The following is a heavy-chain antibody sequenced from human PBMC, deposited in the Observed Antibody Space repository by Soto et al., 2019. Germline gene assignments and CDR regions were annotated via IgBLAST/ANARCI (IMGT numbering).Heavy chain of an antibody. CDR3: ARLPYSSSGLDY. Sequence: TLSLTCTVSGGSISSYYWSWIRQPPGKGLEWIGYIYYSGSTNYNPSLKSRVTISVDTSKNQFSLKLSSVTAADTAVYYCARLPYSSSGLDYWGQGTLVTVSS. D-gene: IGHD6-6*01. CDR1: GGSISSYY. CDR2: IYYSGST. V-gene: IGHV4-59*08. J-gene: IGHJ4*02.